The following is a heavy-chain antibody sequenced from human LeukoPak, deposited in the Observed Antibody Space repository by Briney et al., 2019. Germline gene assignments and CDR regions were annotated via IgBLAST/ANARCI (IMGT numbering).Heavy chain of an antibody. V-gene: IGHV1-69*06. Sequence: ASVKVSCKASGGTFSSYAISWVRQAPGQGLEWMGGIIPIFGTANYAQKFQGRVTITADKSTSTAYVELSSLRSEDTAVYYCARGGSHTGYCSGGSCYPTSYYYYYYYMDVWGKGTTVTVSS. CDR2: IIPIFGTA. D-gene: IGHD2-15*01. CDR1: GGTFSSYA. CDR3: ARGGSHTGYCSGGSCYPTSYYYYYYYMDV. J-gene: IGHJ6*03.